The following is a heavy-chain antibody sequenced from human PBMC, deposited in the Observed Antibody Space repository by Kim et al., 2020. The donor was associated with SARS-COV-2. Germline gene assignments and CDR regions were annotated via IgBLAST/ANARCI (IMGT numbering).Heavy chain of an antibody. CDR3: ARGPPAGGYGRMIPEISRIGFWKNYYYGMDV. J-gene: IGHJ6*02. CDR2: INHSGST. D-gene: IGHD5-12*01. Sequence: SETLSLTCAVYGGSFSGYYWSWIRQPPGKGLEWIGEINHSGSTNYNPSLKSRVTISVDTSKNQFSLKLSSVTAADTAVYYCARGPPAGGYGRMIPEISRIGFWKNYYYGMDVWGQGTTVTVSS. V-gene: IGHV4-34*01. CDR1: GGSFSGYY.